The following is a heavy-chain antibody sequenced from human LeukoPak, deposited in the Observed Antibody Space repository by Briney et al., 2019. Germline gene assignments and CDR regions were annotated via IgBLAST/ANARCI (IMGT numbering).Heavy chain of an antibody. Sequence: ASVKVSCKASGYTFTGYYMHWVRQAPGQGLEWMGWINPNSGGTNYAQKFQGRVTMTRDTSISTAYMELSRLRSDDTAVYYCARDGVGYCSGGSCYSHYYYYYMDVWGKGTTVTVSS. CDR3: ARDGVGYCSGGSCYSHYYYYYMDV. CDR2: INPNSGGT. D-gene: IGHD2-15*01. J-gene: IGHJ6*03. CDR1: GYTFTGYY. V-gene: IGHV1-2*02.